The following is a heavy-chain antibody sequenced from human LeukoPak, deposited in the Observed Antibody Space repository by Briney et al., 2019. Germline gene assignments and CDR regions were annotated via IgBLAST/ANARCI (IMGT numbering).Heavy chain of an antibody. Sequence: PGGSLRLSCAASGFTVSSNYMSWVRQAPEKGLEWIGEINHSGSTNYNPSLKSRVTISVDTSKNQFSLKLSSVTAADTAVYYCARYQAVAGERFDYWGQGTLVTVSS. CDR2: INHSGST. V-gene: IGHV4-34*01. D-gene: IGHD6-19*01. CDR1: GFTVSSNY. CDR3: ARYQAVAGERFDY. J-gene: IGHJ4*02.